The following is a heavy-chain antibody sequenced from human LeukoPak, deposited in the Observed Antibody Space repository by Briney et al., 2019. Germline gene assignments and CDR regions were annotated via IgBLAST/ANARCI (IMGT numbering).Heavy chain of an antibody. CDR1: GSSMNLYS. J-gene: IGHJ4*02. CDR2: MYYSGTT. V-gene: IGHV4-59*12. CDR3: VREILYCSGGSCYRGPFDN. Sequence: SETLSLTCSVSGSSMNLYSWNWIRQSPGKGLEWIAYMYYSGTTNYNPSLENRAAISLDLSRHQFSLRLNSVTAADTAVYYCVREILYCSGGSCYRGPFDNWGQGTLVTVSA. D-gene: IGHD2-15*01.